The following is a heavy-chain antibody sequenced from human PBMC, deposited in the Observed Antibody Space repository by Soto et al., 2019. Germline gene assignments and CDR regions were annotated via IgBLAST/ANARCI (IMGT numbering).Heavy chain of an antibody. D-gene: IGHD2-2*01. CDR2: LSSYNGNT. J-gene: IGHJ5*02. V-gene: IGHV1-18*01. Sequence: QVQLVQSGAEVRNPGASVKVSCKASGYIFTSYGISWVRQAPGQGLEWMGWLSSYNGNTNYAQKVQGRVTMTTDKSATTTYMELRSLTSDDTAVYYCTRGPRYCSTSMCFSGVTWFDPWGQGTLVSVSS. CDR1: GYIFTSYG. CDR3: TRGPRYCSTSMCFSGVTWFDP.